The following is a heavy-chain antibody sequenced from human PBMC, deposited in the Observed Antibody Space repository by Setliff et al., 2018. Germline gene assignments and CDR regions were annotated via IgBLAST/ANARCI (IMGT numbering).Heavy chain of an antibody. CDR3: TRGYDILTGYETTLDY. V-gene: IGHV3-49*04. CDR1: GFTFGDYA. CDR2: IRSKAYGGTT. D-gene: IGHD3-9*01. Sequence: PGGSLRLSCTASGFTFGDYAMSWVRQAPGKGLEWVGFIRSKAYGGTTEYAASVKGRFTISRDDSKSTAYLQMNSLKTEDTAVYYCTRGYDILTGYETTLDYWGQGTLVTVSS. J-gene: IGHJ4*02.